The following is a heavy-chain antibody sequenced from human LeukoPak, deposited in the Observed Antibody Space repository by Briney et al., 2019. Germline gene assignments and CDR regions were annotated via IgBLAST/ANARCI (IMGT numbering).Heavy chain of an antibody. CDR1: GGSISSGGYY. CDR2: IYYSGST. Sequence: SETLSLTCTVSGGSISSGGYYWSWIRQHPGKGLEWIGYIYYSGSTYYNPSLKSRVTISVDTSKNQFSLKLSSVTAADTAVYYCARWEYYDSSGYYSSWGQGTLVTVSS. CDR3: ARWEYYDSSGYYSS. J-gene: IGHJ4*02. D-gene: IGHD3-22*01. V-gene: IGHV4-31*03.